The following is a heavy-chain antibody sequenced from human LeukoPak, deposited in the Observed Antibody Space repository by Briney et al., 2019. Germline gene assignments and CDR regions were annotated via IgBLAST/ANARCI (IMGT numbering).Heavy chain of an antibody. D-gene: IGHD1-26*01. J-gene: IGHJ4*02. CDR1: GGSISSSGYY. Sequence: SETLSLTCTVSGGSISSSGYYWGWIRQPPGRGLEWIGNIYYSGSTYYNPSLKSRVSISLDTSKNQFSLKLSSVTAADTAVYYCARALYSGSYWGRAYFDYWGQGTLVTVSS. V-gene: IGHV4-39*07. CDR3: ARALYSGSYWGRAYFDY. CDR2: IYYSGST.